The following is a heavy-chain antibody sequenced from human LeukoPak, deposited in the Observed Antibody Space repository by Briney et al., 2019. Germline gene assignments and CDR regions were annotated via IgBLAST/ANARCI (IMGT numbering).Heavy chain of an antibody. J-gene: IGHJ4*02. CDR3: AKDMEDYGGNSYDY. D-gene: IGHD4-23*01. CDR2: ISWNSGSI. Sequence: PGGSLRLSCAASGFTFDDYAMHWVRHAPGKGLEWVSGISWNSGSIGYADSVKGRFTISRDNAKNSLYLQMNSLRAEDTALYYCAKDMEDYGGNSYDYWGQGTLVTVSS. V-gene: IGHV3-9*01. CDR1: GFTFDDYA.